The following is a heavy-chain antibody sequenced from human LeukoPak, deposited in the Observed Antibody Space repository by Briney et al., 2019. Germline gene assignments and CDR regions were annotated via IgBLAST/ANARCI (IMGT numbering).Heavy chain of an antibody. CDR3: AKDSGWYSGSYWRLNNDAFDI. V-gene: IGHV3-23*01. J-gene: IGHJ3*02. Sequence: GGSLRLSCTASAISFSTYAMTWLRQAPGKGLEWVSAISGSGGSTYYADSVKGRFTISRDNSKNTLYLQMNSLRAEDTAVYYCAKDSGWYSGSYWRLNNDAFDIWGQGTMVTVSS. D-gene: IGHD1-26*01. CDR1: AISFSTYA. CDR2: ISGSGGST.